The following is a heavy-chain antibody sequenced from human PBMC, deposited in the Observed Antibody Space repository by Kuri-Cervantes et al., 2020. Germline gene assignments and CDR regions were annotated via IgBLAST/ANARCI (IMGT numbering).Heavy chain of an antibody. CDR2: ISGPGATR. CDR3: AKARGKWTDVLDI. V-gene: IGHV3-23*01. J-gene: IGHJ3*02. Sequence: GESLKISCAGSGFTFSNFAMSWVRQAPGKGLEWVSTISGPGATRNYADSVKGRFTISRDNSKNTLFLQMNSLRVEDTAVYYCAKARGKWTDVLDIWGQGTMVTVSS. CDR1: GFTFSNFA. D-gene: IGHD3-10*01.